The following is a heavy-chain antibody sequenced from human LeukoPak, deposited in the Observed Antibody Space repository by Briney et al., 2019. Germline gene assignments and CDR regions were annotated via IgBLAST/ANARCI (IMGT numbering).Heavy chain of an antibody. CDR2: ISYDGSNK. CDR1: GFTFSNYV. D-gene: IGHD6-6*01. CDR3: AKSAARLVSDYYYYMDV. J-gene: IGHJ6*03. Sequence: GGSLRLSCAASGFTFSNYVMHWVRQAPGKGLEWVALISYDGSNKYYADSVKGRFTISRDNSKNTLYLQVNSLRAEDTALYYCAKSAARLVSDYYYYMDVWGKGTTVTVSS. V-gene: IGHV3-30*18.